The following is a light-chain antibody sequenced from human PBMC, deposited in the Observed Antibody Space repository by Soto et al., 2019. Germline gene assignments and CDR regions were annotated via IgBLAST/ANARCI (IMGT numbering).Light chain of an antibody. CDR3: QGYGSSPPHT. V-gene: IGKV3-20*01. CDR2: GAS. CDR1: QSVRNNY. J-gene: IGKJ2*01. Sequence: EIVLTQSPGTLSLSPGEGATLSCRASQSVRNNYLAWYQQKPGQAPRLLISGASNRAAGIPDRFSGSGSGTDFTITISRLESEDFAGYYCQGYGSSPPHTFGQGTKLEIK.